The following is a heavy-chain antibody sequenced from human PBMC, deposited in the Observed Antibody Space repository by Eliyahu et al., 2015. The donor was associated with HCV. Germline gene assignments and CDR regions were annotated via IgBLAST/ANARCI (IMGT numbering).Heavy chain of an antibody. J-gene: IGHJ2*01. D-gene: IGHD6-19*01. Sequence: EMQLVESGGGLVKPGESLXLSXAGXGYSFRSXNMNWVRQAPGKGLGWXXSISTGTTYIYYADSVEGRFTISRDDAKNSLYLQMDSLRAEDTAVYYCSRSGWFEDWYFDLWGRGTLVTVSS. CDR1: GYSFRSXN. CDR2: ISTGTTYI. V-gene: IGHV3-21*01. CDR3: SRSGWFEDWYFDL.